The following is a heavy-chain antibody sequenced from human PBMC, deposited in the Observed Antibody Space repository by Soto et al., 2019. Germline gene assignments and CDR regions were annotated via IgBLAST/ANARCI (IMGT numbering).Heavy chain of an antibody. CDR3: AKRPLTAAGFDY. V-gene: IGHV3-23*01. D-gene: IGHD6-13*01. CDR2: ITGSGGGT. J-gene: IGHJ4*02. CDR1: GFTFSNYA. Sequence: EVQLLESGGGLVQPGGSLRLSCAASGFTFSNYAMTWVRQAPGKGLEWVSVITGSGGGTYFVDSVKGRFTISRVNSKNTVYLQMNSLRAEDTAVYYCAKRPLTAAGFDYWGQGTLVTVSS.